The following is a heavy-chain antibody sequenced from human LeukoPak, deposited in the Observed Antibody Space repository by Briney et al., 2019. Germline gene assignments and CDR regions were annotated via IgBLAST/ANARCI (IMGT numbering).Heavy chain of an antibody. CDR2: INAGNGNT. V-gene: IGHV1-3*01. CDR1: GYTFTSYA. CDR3: ARGSGNSGSYYGDVYFDY. Sequence: ASVKVSCKASGYTFTSYAMHWVRQAPGQRLEWMGWINAGNGNTKYSQKFQGRVTITRDTSASTAYMELSSLRSEDTAVYYCARGSGNSGSYYGDVYFDYWGQGTLVTVSS. J-gene: IGHJ4*02. D-gene: IGHD1-26*01.